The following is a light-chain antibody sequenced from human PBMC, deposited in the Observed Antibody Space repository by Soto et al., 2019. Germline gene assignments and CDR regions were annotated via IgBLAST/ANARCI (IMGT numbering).Light chain of an antibody. CDR3: QQVKSYPRT. Sequence: DIHLTHSPSSLSASVLYIVTITCRASQAITNNLAWYQQKPGNPPRLLIYEESTLHSGVPSRFSGRKVGTQFILTIDSLQPEDFATYYCQQVKSYPRTFGGGTKVDIK. CDR2: EES. J-gene: IGKJ4*01. CDR1: QAITNN. V-gene: IGKV1-9*01.